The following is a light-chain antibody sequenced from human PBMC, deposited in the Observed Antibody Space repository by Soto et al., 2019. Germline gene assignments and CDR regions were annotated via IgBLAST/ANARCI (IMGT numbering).Light chain of an antibody. Sequence: DIQMTQSPSSLSASIGDRITVTCQASEDIMNNLNWYQQKPGKAPKLLISDASTLEPGVPSRFRGSGSGTDFTFTISSLQPEDVATYYCQQYDNGPAFIFGPGTKVDIK. CDR1: EDIMNN. J-gene: IGKJ3*01. V-gene: IGKV1-33*01. CDR3: QQYDNGPAFI. CDR2: DAS.